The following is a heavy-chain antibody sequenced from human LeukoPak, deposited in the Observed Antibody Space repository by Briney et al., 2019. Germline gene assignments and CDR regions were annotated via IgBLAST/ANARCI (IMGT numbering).Heavy chain of an antibody. CDR2: INTGNGIT. Sequence: SAKPSCKASGYTFTNYAMHSVRQAPGPRLKWMRWINTGNGITKYSQQFQGRVTITRDTSANTAYMELSSVRSEDMAVYYCARAVEYRSGALNDHLPYYFDYWGQGTLVTVSS. CDR3: ARAVEYRSGALNDHLPYYFDY. J-gene: IGHJ4*02. D-gene: IGHD6-19*01. V-gene: IGHV1-3*03. CDR1: GYTFTNYA.